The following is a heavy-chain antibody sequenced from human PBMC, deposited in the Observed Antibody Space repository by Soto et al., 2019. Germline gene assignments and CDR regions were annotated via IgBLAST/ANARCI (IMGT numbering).Heavy chain of an antibody. Sequence: PGESLKISCKASGYNFNNYWIGWVRQMPEKGLEWMGFIYPDDSDTKYSPSFQGQVTISVDKSITTASLQWSSLKASDTAMYYCARIPFAATGFYFDYRPQGTLVTVSS. D-gene: IGHD6-13*01. CDR2: IYPDDSDT. V-gene: IGHV5-51*01. CDR3: ARIPFAATGFYFDY. CDR1: GYNFNNYW. J-gene: IGHJ4*02.